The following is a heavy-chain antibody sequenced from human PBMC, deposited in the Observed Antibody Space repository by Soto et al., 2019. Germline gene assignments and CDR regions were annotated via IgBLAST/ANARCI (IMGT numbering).Heavy chain of an antibody. CDR3: ASHSSGWSRYYYYSMDV. CDR2: IYYSGST. V-gene: IGHV4-59*08. CDR1: GGSISSYY. D-gene: IGHD6-19*01. J-gene: IGHJ6*03. Sequence: QVQLQESGPGLVKPSETLSLTCTVSGGSISSYYWSWIRQPPGKGLEWIGYIYYSGSTNYNPSLRSRVTISVDTSKNQFSMKLSSVTAADTAVYYCASHSSGWSRYYYYSMDVWGKGTTVTVSS.